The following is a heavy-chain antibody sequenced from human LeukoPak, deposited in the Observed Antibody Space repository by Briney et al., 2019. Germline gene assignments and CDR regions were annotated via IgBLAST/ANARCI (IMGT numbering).Heavy chain of an antibody. CDR2: IYYSGST. J-gene: IGHJ4*02. CDR1: GGSISSSSYY. Sequence: SETLSLTCTVSGGSISSSSYYWGWIRQPPGKGLEWIGSIYYSGSTYYNPSLKSRVTISVDTSKNQFSLKLSSVTAADTAVYYCARVTGIPVAGTYYWGQGTLVTVSS. D-gene: IGHD6-19*01. CDR3: ARVTGIPVAGTYY. V-gene: IGHV4-39*07.